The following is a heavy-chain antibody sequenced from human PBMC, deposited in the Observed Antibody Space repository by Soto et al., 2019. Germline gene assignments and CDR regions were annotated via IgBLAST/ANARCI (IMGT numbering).Heavy chain of an antibody. D-gene: IGHD3-3*01. CDR3: ARQYYDFWSGYYTTMDYHYYMDV. J-gene: IGHJ6*03. V-gene: IGHV1-3*01. Sequence: ASVKVSCKASGYTFTSYAMHWVRQAPGQRLEWMGWINAGNGNTKYSQKFQGRVTITRDTSASTAYMELSSLRSEDTAVYYCARQYYDFWSGYYTTMDYHYYMDVWGKGTTVTVSS. CDR1: GYTFTSYA. CDR2: INAGNGNT.